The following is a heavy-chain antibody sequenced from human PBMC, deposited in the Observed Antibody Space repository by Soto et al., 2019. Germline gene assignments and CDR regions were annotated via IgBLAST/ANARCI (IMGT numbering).Heavy chain of an antibody. CDR2: ISSSSSTI. CDR1: GFTFSSYS. D-gene: IGHD3-10*01. V-gene: IGHV3-48*02. Sequence: GGSLRLSCAASGFTFSSYSMNWLRQAPGKGLECVSSISSSSSTICYADSEKGRFTISRDNAKDSLYLQMNSLRDEDTAVYYCARVRGSTSSDDFDIWGQATMVTVS. CDR3: ARVRGSTSSDDFDI. J-gene: IGHJ3*02.